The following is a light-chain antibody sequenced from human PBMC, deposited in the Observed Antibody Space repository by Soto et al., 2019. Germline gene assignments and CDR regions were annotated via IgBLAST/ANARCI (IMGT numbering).Light chain of an antibody. Sequence: DIQMTQSPSSLSASVGDRVTITCRASQNIGIFLHWYQQKSGKAPKLLIHAASNLQSGVPSRFTGSGSGTDFTLTITSLQPEDFATYYCQQSSRTPRTFGQGTNLEIK. CDR2: AAS. V-gene: IGKV1-39*01. CDR3: QQSSRTPRT. CDR1: QNIGIF. J-gene: IGKJ2*01.